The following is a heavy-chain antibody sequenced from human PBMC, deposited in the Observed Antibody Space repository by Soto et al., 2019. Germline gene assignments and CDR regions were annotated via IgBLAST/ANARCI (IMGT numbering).Heavy chain of an antibody. Sequence: GGSLRLSCAASGFTVSSNYMSWVRQAPGKGLEWVSVIYSGGSTYYADSVKGRFTISRDNSKNTLYLQVNSLRAEDTAVYYCARDFHYGNNWNYLDYWGQGTLVTVSS. CDR1: GFTVSSNY. D-gene: IGHD1-20*01. V-gene: IGHV3-66*02. J-gene: IGHJ4*02. CDR3: ARDFHYGNNWNYLDY. CDR2: IYSGGST.